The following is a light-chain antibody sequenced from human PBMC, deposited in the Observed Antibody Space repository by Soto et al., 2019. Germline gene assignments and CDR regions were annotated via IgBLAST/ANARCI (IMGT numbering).Light chain of an antibody. CDR1: GGSIASNH. CDR2: KND. CDR3: QSYDSDNVV. V-gene: IGLV6-57*04. Sequence: NFMLTQPHSVSESPGKTVTISCTRSGGSIASNHVQWYQQRPGSAPTTVIYKNDQRPSGVPDRFSGSIDSSSNSASLTISGLKTEDEADFYCQSYDSDNVVFGGGTKLTVL. J-gene: IGLJ2*01.